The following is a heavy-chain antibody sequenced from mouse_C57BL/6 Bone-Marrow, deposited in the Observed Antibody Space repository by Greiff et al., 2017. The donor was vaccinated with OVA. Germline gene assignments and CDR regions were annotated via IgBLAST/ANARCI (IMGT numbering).Heavy chain of an antibody. CDR3: TTFRYFDV. CDR1: GFNIKDDY. CDR2: IDPENGDT. V-gene: IGHV14-4*01. Sequence: EVQLQESGAELVRPGASVKLSRTASGFNIKDDYMHWVKQRPEQGLEWIGWIDPENGDTEYASKFQGKATITADTSSNTAYLQLSSLTSEDTAVYYCTTFRYFDVWGTGTTVTVSS. J-gene: IGHJ1*03.